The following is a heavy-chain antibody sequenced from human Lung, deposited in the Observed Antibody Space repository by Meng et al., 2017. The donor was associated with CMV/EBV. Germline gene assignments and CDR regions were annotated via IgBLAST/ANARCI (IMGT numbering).Heavy chain of an antibody. CDR1: GGSISTYY. CDR3: ARHQNGGTYPLDY. Sequence: QVQPQASGQGLVKPSETLSLTCAVSGGSISTYYWSWIRQPPGKGLEWIGNNYYSGSTNYNPSLASRVTISVDSSKNQFSLKLSSVTAADTAVYYCARHQNGGTYPLDYWGQGTLVTVSS. V-gene: IGHV4-59*08. D-gene: IGHD3-16*02. CDR2: NYYSGST. J-gene: IGHJ4*02.